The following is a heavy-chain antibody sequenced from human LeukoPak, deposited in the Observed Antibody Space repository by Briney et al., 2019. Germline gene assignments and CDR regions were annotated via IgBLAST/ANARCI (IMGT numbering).Heavy chain of an antibody. CDR3: AKYGRSAVSGPDWYFDL. CDR1: GFSFSTYG. D-gene: IGHD6-19*01. Sequence: GGSLRLSCEASGFSFSTYGMHWVRQAPGKGLEWLAVIYYDGSQKYYADSIDGRFTISRDNSRNTLFLQMNSLRVEDTAVFYCAKYGRSAVSGPDWYFDLWDRGTLVTVSS. CDR2: IYYDGSQK. V-gene: IGHV3-30*18. J-gene: IGHJ2*01.